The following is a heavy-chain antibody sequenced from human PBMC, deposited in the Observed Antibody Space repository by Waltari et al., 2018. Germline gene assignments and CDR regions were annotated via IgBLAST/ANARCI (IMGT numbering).Heavy chain of an antibody. CDR3: ASARYSGNYYNDY. CDR1: GFTFSSYW. CDR2: INSDGSST. V-gene: IGHV3-74*01. J-gene: IGHJ4*02. D-gene: IGHD1-26*01. Sequence: EVQLVESGGGLVQPGGSLRLSCAASGFTFSSYWMHWFRQAPGKGLVVVSRINSDGSSTSDADSVKGRFTISRDNAKNTLYLQMNSLRAEDTAVYYCASARYSGNYYNDYWGQGTLVTVSP.